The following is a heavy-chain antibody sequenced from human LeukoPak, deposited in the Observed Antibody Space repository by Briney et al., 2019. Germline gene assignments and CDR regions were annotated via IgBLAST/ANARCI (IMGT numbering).Heavy chain of an antibody. Sequence: PSETLSLTCTVSGGSISSYYWSWIRQPPGKGLEWIGYIYYSGSTNYNPSLKSRVTISVDTSKNQFSLKLSSVTAADTAVYYCARCTPYRIAAVNNWFDPWGQGTLVTVSS. CDR1: GGSISSYY. D-gene: IGHD6-13*01. CDR3: ARCTPYRIAAVNNWFDP. V-gene: IGHV4-59*01. J-gene: IGHJ5*02. CDR2: IYYSGST.